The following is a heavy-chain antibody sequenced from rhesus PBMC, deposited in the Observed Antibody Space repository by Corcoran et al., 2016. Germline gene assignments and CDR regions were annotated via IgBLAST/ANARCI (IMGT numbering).Heavy chain of an antibody. CDR1: GYSFASYW. CDR2: IDPSDSET. CDR3: AKGGIYYFDY. Sequence: EVQLVQSGAEVKRPGESLKNSCKTSGYSFASYWISWVRQLTGKGLEWMGAIDPSDSETSYSPSFQGQVTISADRSITTAYLQWSSLKASDTATYYCAKGGIYYFDYWGQGVLVTVSS. J-gene: IGHJ4*01. V-gene: IGHV5-20*02.